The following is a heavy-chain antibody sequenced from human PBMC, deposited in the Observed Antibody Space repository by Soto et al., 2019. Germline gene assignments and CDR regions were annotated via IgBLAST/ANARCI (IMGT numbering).Heavy chain of an antibody. CDR1: GYTFTSYA. V-gene: IGHV1-3*01. CDR3: ASSYSNYALIDYYYYGMDV. CDR2: INAGNGNT. Sequence: QVQLVQSGAEVKKPGASVKVSCKASGYTFTSYAMHWVRQAPGQRLEWMGWINAGNGNTKYSQKFQGRVTITRDTPPSSAXXELSSLRYEDTAVYYCASSYSNYALIDYYYYGMDVWGQGTTVTVSS. J-gene: IGHJ6*02. D-gene: IGHD4-4*01.